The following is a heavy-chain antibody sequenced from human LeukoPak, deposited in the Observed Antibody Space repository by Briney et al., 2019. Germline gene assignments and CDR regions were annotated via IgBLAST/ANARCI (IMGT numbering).Heavy chain of an antibody. D-gene: IGHD3-10*01. CDR2: ISRGSSTT. V-gene: IGHV3-48*02. CDR3: ARGRGLTLSYHYFDY. Sequence: PGGSLRLSCAASGFTFSPLGMNWVRQAPGRGLEWVSYISRGSSTTYYADSVKGRFTISRDNAKNSLYLQVCSLRDEDTAVYYCARGRGLTLSYHYFDYWGQGTLVTVSS. CDR1: GFTFSPLG. J-gene: IGHJ4*02.